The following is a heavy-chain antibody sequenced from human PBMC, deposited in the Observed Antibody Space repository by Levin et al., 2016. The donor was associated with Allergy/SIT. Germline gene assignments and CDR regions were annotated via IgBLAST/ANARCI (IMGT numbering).Heavy chain of an antibody. Sequence: SETLSLTCTVSGGSISSGSYYWNFIRQPPGKGLEWIGSIYSGGNPSYNPSLKSRVAISADTSKNQFSLKLSSVTAADTAIYYCAREHGYNDYWGQGTLVTVSS. CDR3: AREHGYNDY. CDR1: GGSISSGSYY. V-gene: IGHV4-39*02. D-gene: IGHD5-24*01. J-gene: IGHJ4*02. CDR2: IYSGGNP.